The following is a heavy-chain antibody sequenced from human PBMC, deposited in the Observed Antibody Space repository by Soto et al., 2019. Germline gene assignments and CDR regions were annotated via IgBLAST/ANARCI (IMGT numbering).Heavy chain of an antibody. V-gene: IGHV4-59*01. CDR2: IYYSGST. CDR1: GGSISSYY. D-gene: IGHD4-17*01. J-gene: IGHJ6*03. Sequence: SETLSLTCTVSGGSISSYYWSWIRQPPGKGLEWIGYIYYSGSTNYNPSLKSRVTISVDTSKNQFSLKLSSVTAADTAVYYCARAGGDYRRRNYYYYYMDVWGKGTTVTVSS. CDR3: ARAGGDYRRRNYYYYYMDV.